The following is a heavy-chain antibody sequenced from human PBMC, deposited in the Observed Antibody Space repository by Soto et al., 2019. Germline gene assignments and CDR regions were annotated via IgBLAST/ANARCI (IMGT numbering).Heavy chain of an antibody. CDR2: IYGGGDT. J-gene: IGHJ5*02. CDR3: ARRERKYSSSWPWGFDP. Sequence: GGSLRLSCAASGFTVSNNYMSWVRQAPGKGLEWVSVIYGGGDTYYADSVKDRFTISRDNSKNTLYLQMNSLKASDTAMYYCARRERKYSSSWPWGFDPWGQGTLVTVSS. V-gene: IGHV3-66*04. CDR1: GFTVSNNY. D-gene: IGHD6-13*01.